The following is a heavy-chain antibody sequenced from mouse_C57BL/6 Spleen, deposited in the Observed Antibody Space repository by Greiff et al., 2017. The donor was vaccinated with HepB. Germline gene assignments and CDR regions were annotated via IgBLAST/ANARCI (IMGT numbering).Heavy chain of an antibody. D-gene: IGHD2-1*01. Sequence: VQLQQSGAELVRPGSSVKLSCKASGYTFTSYWMHWVKQRPIQGLEWIGNIDPSDSETHYNQKFKDKATLTVDKSSSTAYMQLSSLTSEDSAVYYCAGIYYGNSRYFDVWGTGTTVTVSS. J-gene: IGHJ1*03. CDR3: AGIYYGNSRYFDV. V-gene: IGHV1-52*01. CDR2: IDPSDSET. CDR1: GYTFTSYW.